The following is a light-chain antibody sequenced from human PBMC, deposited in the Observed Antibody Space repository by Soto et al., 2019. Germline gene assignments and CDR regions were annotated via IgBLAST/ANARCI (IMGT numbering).Light chain of an antibody. V-gene: IGKV2-30*01. CDR1: QSLVYSDGHTY. CDR3: MQHTHLPWT. Sequence: DVVMTQCSLSLPVALGRPASMSSRSSQSLVYSDGHTYLHWFPPRPGQSPRRXIHKVSIRASGVPDEFNGSGAGTDFTRQISRVEPEDVAVVFCMQHTHLPWTFSQGTKVDIK. J-gene: IGKJ1*01. CDR2: KVS.